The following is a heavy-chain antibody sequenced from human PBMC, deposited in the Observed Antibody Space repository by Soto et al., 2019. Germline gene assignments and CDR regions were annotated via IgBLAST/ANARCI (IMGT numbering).Heavy chain of an antibody. CDR2: IVGSGGIT. Sequence: QLLQSGGGLVQPGGSLTLSCAASGFTFGTTDMSWVRQAPGEGLGWVSTIVGSGGITYYADSVKGRFTISSDNSRNTVYLQMNSLRGDDTALYYCVKNSGCFNTWGQGALVTVSS. CDR3: VKNSGCFNT. V-gene: IGHV3-23*01. D-gene: IGHD3-10*01. CDR1: GFTFGTTD. J-gene: IGHJ5*02.